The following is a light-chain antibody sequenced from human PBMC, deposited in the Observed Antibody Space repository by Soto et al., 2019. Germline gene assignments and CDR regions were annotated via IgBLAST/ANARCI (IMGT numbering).Light chain of an antibody. CDR3: QQYDSSPLFT. CDR1: QSVRSGF. Sequence: EIVLTQSPGTLSVPPGERATLSCRASQSVRSGFLAWYQQRPGQAPRLLIYGASSRATGIPDRFSGRGSGTDFTLTISRLEPEDFAVYYCQQYDSSPLFTFGPGTKVDMK. V-gene: IGKV3-20*01. CDR2: GAS. J-gene: IGKJ3*01.